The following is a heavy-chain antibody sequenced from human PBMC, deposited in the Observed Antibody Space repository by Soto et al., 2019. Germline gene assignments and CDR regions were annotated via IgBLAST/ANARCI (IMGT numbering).Heavy chain of an antibody. Sequence: EVQLVESGGGLVQPGGSLRLSCSASGFTFSSYAMHWVRQAPGKGLEYVSAISSNGGSTYYADSVKGRFTISRDNSKNTLYLQMSSLRAEDTAVFYCVKRHCSGGSCYSYFDYWRQGTLVTVSS. V-gene: IGHV3-64D*08. J-gene: IGHJ4*02. CDR3: VKRHCSGGSCYSYFDY. CDR2: ISSNGGST. CDR1: GFTFSSYA. D-gene: IGHD2-15*01.